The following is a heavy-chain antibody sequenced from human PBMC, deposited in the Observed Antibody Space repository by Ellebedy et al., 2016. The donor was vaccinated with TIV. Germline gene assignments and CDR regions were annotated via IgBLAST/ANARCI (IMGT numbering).Heavy chain of an antibody. CDR1: GFTFSRNW. CDR2: IKQSGSEK. CDR3: ARGPDYGDRSDYFDY. D-gene: IGHD4-17*01. V-gene: IGHV3-7*01. Sequence: GESLKISCLASGFTFSRNWMSWVRQAPGKGLEWVANIKQSGSEKYYVDSVRGRFTISRDNAKNSLYLQMESLRAEDTAIYYCARGPDYGDRSDYFDYWGQGTLVTLFS. J-gene: IGHJ4*02.